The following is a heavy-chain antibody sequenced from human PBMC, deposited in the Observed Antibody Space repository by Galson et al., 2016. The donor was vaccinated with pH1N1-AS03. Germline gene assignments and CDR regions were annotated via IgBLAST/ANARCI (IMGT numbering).Heavy chain of an antibody. D-gene: IGHD2-15*01. Sequence: SVKVSCKASGYTFPNFGMSWVRQAPGQGLGWMGWISPYNGNTQYAQRLEGRVTMTTDTSTNTAYLELRSLTYDDTAVYYCARAAPFDPWGHGTLVIVSS. CDR1: GYTFPNFG. CDR2: ISPYNGNT. CDR3: ARAAPFDP. V-gene: IGHV1-18*04. J-gene: IGHJ5*02.